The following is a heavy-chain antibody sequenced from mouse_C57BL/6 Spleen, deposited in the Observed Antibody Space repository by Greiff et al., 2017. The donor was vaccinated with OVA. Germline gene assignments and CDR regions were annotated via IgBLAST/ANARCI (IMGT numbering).Heavy chain of an antibody. CDR3: ARPELTGFAY. J-gene: IGHJ3*01. V-gene: IGHV1-7*01. CDR2: LNPSSGYT. CDR1: GYTFTSYW. Sequence: QVQLQQSGAELAKPGASVKLSCKASGYTFTSYWMHWVKQRPGQGLEWIGYLNPSSGYTKYNQKFKDKATLTADKSSRTAYMQLSSLTYEDSAVYYCARPELTGFAYWGQGTLVTVSA. D-gene: IGHD4-1*01.